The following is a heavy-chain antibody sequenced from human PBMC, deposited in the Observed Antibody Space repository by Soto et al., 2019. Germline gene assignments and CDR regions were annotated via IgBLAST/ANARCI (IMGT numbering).Heavy chain of an antibody. CDR1: GFTFSSST. CDR2: IRSSSSYI. D-gene: IGHD3-10*01. CDR3: ARDIGEMSAV. V-gene: IGHV3-21*06. J-gene: IGHJ4*02. Sequence: GGSLRLSCTGSGFTFSSSTMTWVRQGPGKWLEWVSSIRSSSSYIYSADSLKGRFNISRDNAKNSLYLQMNSLRAEDTAVYYCARDIGEMSAVWGQGTQVTVSS.